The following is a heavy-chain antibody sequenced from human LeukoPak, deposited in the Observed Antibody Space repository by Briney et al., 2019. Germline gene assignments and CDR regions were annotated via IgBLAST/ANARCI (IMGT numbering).Heavy chain of an antibody. Sequence: GGSLRLSCAASAFTFSTYSMNWVRQAPGKGLEWVSSISSSSSYIFYADSVKGRFTISRDNAKNSLYLQMNSLRDEDTAVYYCARDNGVTSGWYAGRIDYYYGTDVWGQGTTVTVSS. D-gene: IGHD6-19*01. CDR3: ARDNGVTSGWYAGRIDYYYGTDV. V-gene: IGHV3-21*01. CDR2: ISSSSSYI. CDR1: AFTFSTYS. J-gene: IGHJ6*02.